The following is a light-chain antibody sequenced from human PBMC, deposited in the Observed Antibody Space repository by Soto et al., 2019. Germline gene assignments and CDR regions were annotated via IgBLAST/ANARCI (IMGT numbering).Light chain of an antibody. V-gene: IGKV1-5*03. CDR3: HQYDTYPYT. CDR2: KAS. J-gene: IGKJ2*01. Sequence: DIQITQSPSTLSASVGDRVTITCRASQSVSSRLAWYQQKPGRAPKLLIYKASSLESGVPSRFSGSGSGTGFTLTISSLQPDDFATYYCHQYDTYPYTFGQGTKVDIK. CDR1: QSVSSR.